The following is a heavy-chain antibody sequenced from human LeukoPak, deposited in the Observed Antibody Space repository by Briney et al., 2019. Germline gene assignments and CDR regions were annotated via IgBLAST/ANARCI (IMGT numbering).Heavy chain of an antibody. CDR3: ARGPHYDYVWGCYRYTTLDY. CDR1: GGSFSGYY. V-gene: IGHV4-34*01. J-gene: IGHJ4*02. CDR2: INHSGST. D-gene: IGHD3-16*02. Sequence: PSETLSLTCAVYGGSFSGYYWSWIRQPPGKGLEWIGEINHSGSTNYNPSLKSRVTISVDTSKNQFSLKLSSVTAADTAVYYCARGPHYDYVWGCYRYTTLDYWGQGTLVTVSS.